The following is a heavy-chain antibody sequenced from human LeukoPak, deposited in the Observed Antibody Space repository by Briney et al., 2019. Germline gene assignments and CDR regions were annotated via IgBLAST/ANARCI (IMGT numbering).Heavy chain of an antibody. J-gene: IGHJ4*02. CDR2: INPNSGGT. Sequence: ASVKVSCKASGYTFTGYYMHWVRQAPGQGLEWMGWINPNSGGTNYEQKFQGRVTMTRDTSISTAYMELSRLRSDDTAVYYCARFVVVPAAIPDYWGQGTLVTVSS. CDR3: ARFVVVPAAIPDY. V-gene: IGHV1-2*02. D-gene: IGHD2-2*01. CDR1: GYTFTGYY.